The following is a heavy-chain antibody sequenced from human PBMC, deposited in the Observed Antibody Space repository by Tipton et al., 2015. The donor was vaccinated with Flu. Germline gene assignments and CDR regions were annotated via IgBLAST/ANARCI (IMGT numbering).Heavy chain of an antibody. Sequence: TLSLTCTVSRGSINSYYWSWIRQSPGKGLEWIGSVYYSGGSPNYNPSFKSRVTISVDRSKNQFSLKLSSVTAADTAVYYCARYGSTSYNVGFGPWGQGTLIIVSS. V-gene: IGHV4-59*08. CDR3: ARYGSTSYNVGFGP. CDR1: RGSINSYY. J-gene: IGHJ5*02. CDR2: VYYSGGSP. D-gene: IGHD3-10*01.